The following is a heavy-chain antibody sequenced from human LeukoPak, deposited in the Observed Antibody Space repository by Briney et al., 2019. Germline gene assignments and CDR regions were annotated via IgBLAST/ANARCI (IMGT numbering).Heavy chain of an antibody. J-gene: IGHJ3*02. CDR3: AKEENDAFDI. V-gene: IGHV3-23*01. Sequence: GGSLRLSCADSGLTLNKYWVHWVRQVPGKGLEWVSAISGSGGSTYYADSVKGRFTISRDNSKNTLYLQMNSLRAEDTAVYYCAKEENDAFDIWGQGTMVTVSS. CDR1: GLTLNKYW. CDR2: ISGSGGST.